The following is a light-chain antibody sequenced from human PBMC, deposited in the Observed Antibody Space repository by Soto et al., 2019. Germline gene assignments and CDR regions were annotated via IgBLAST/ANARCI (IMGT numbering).Light chain of an antibody. J-gene: IGLJ2*01. V-gene: IGLV2-8*01. CDR2: EVS. CDR1: GSDVGGYNF. CDR3: GSYAGSNNFVV. Sequence: QSALTQPPSASGSPGQSVTISCTGTGSDVGGYNFVSWFQQNPGKAPKLLIYEVSKRPSGVPDRFSGSKSGNTASLTVSGLQAGDEDDYYCGSYAGSNNFVVFGGGTKVTVL.